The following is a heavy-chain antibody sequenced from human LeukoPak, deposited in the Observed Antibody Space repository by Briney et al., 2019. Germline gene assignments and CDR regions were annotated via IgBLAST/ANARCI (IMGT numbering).Heavy chain of an antibody. V-gene: IGHV3-48*03. CDR3: ARDQYYDSSGYYLNSGY. CDR1: GFTFSSYE. Sequence: GGSLRLSCAASGFTFSSYEMNWVRQAPGKGLEWVSYISSSGSTIYYADSVKGRFTISRDNAKNSLYLQMNSLRAEDTAVYYCARDQYYDSSGYYLNSGYWGQGTLVTASS. J-gene: IGHJ4*02. CDR2: ISSSGSTI. D-gene: IGHD3-22*01.